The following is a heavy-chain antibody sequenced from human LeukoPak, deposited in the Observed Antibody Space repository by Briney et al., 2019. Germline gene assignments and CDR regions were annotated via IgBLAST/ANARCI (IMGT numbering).Heavy chain of an antibody. CDR3: ARDSGSYRYFDY. J-gene: IGHJ4*02. CDR1: GFTFSSYW. Sequence: GGSLRLSCAASGFTFSSYWMNWVRQAPGKGLEWVANIRQGGGEKYYVDSVEGRFTISRDNAKTSLYLQMNSLRAEDTAVYYCARDSGSYRYFDYWGQGTLVTVSS. CDR2: IRQGGGEK. V-gene: IGHV3-7*05. D-gene: IGHD1-26*01.